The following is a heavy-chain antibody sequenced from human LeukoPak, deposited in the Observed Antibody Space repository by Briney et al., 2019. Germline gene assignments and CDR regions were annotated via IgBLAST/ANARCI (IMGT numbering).Heavy chain of an antibody. V-gene: IGHV1-2*06. Sequence: ASVKVSFEASGYTFTGYYMHWVRQAPGQGLEWMGRINPNSGGTNYAQKFQGRVTMTRDTSISTAYMELSRLRSDDTAVYYCARQDIAAAGTGYFQHWGQGTLVTVSS. CDR3: ARQDIAAAGTGYFQH. CDR2: INPNSGGT. D-gene: IGHD6-13*01. J-gene: IGHJ1*01. CDR1: GYTFTGYY.